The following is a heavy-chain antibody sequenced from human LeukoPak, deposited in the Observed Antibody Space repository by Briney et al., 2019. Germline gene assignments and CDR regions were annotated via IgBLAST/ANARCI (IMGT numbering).Heavy chain of an antibody. D-gene: IGHD2-21*02. V-gene: IGHV4-34*01. Sequence: SETLSLTCAVYGGSFSGYYWSWIRQPPGKGLEWIGEINHSGSTNYNPSLKSRVTISVDTSKNQFSLKLSSVTAADTAVYYCARGDRIVVVTAIGPLDYWGQGTLVTVSS. CDR1: GGSFSGYY. CDR2: INHSGST. J-gene: IGHJ4*02. CDR3: ARGDRIVVVTAIGPLDY.